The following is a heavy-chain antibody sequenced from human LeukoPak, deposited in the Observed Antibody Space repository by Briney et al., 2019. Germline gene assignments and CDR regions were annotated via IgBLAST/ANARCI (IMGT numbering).Heavy chain of an antibody. V-gene: IGHV3-53*01. CDR3: ARAEKIAVAGMGYYFDY. J-gene: IGHJ4*02. CDR1: GFTVSSNY. Sequence: GGSLRLSCAASGFTVSSNYMSWVRQAPGKGLEWVSVIYSGGSTYYADSVKGRFTISRDNSKNTLYLQMNSLRAEDTAVYHCARAEKIAVAGMGYYFDYWGQGTLVTVSS. CDR2: IYSGGST. D-gene: IGHD6-19*01.